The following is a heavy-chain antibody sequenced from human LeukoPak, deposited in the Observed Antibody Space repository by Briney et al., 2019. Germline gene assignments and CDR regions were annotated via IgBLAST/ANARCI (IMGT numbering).Heavy chain of an antibody. D-gene: IGHD2-2*01. CDR1: GGSVSSYY. V-gene: IGHV4-4*07. CDR2: IYTSGST. CDR3: ARADFDCSSTSCYFDL. J-gene: IGHJ2*01. Sequence: SETLSLTCTVSGGSVSSYYWSWIRQPAGKGLEWIGRIYTSGSTNYNPSPKSRVTMSVDTSKNQFSLKLGSVTAADTAVYYCARADFDCSSTSCYFDLWGRGTLVTVSS.